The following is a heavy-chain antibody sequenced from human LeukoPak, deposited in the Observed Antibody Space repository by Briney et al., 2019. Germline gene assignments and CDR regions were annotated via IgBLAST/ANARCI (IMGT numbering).Heavy chain of an antibody. CDR2: ISSSGSTI. D-gene: IGHD3-10*01. Sequence: GGSLRLSCAASGFTFSSYEMNWVRQAPGKGLEWVSYISSSGSTIYYADSVKGRFTISGDNAKNSLYLQMNSLRAEDTAVYYCARPPKPSYYYGSGSYSPRPSDAFDIWGQGTMVTVSS. V-gene: IGHV3-48*03. CDR1: GFTFSSYE. CDR3: ARPPKPSYYYGSGSYSPRPSDAFDI. J-gene: IGHJ3*02.